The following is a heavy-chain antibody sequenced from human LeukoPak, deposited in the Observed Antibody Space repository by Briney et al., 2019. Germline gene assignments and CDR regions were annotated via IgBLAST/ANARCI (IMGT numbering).Heavy chain of an antibody. D-gene: IGHD4-17*01. V-gene: IGHV4-39*07. CDR3: AREQDYGEPY. J-gene: IGHJ4*02. Sequence: PSETLSLTCTVSGGSISSSSYYWGWIRQPPGKGLEWIGSIYYSGSTYYNPSLKSRVTISVDTSKNQFSLKLSSVTAADTAVYYCAREQDYGEPYWGQGTLVTVSS. CDR1: GGSISSSSYY. CDR2: IYYSGST.